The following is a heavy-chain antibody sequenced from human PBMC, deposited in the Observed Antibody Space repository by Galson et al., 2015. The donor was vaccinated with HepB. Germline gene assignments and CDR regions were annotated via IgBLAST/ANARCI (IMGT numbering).Heavy chain of an antibody. V-gene: IGHV3-21*01. CDR1: GFTFSSYS. D-gene: IGHD3-3*01. CDR2: ISSSSSYI. J-gene: IGHJ6*02. Sequence: SLRLSCAASGFTFSSYSMKWVRQAPGKGLEWVSSISSSSSYIHYADSVKGRFTISRDNAKNSLYLQMNSLRAEDTAVYYCARDRRDFWSGYPHPEAGMDVWGQGTTVTVSS. CDR3: ARDRRDFWSGYPHPEAGMDV.